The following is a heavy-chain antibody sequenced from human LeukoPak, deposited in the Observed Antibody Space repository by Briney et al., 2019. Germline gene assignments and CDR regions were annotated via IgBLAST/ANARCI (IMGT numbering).Heavy chain of an antibody. D-gene: IGHD3-10*01. J-gene: IGHJ4*02. CDR3: ARAYYGSGSFDY. Sequence: ASVKVSCKASGYTFTSYDINWVRQATGQGLEWMGWMNPNSGNTGYAQKFQGRVTMTRNTSISTAYMELSRLRSDDTAVYYCARAYYGSGSFDYWGQGTLVTVSS. V-gene: IGHV1-8*01. CDR2: MNPNSGNT. CDR1: GYTFTSYD.